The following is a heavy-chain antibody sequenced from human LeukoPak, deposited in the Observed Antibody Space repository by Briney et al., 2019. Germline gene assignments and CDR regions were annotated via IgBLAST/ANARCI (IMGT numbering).Heavy chain of an antibody. D-gene: IGHD3-10*01. CDR3: ARGGSGSFYRATNNPEFDY. CDR2: IIPILGIA. Sequence: SVKVSCKASGGTFSSYAISWVRQAPGQGLEWMGRIIPILGIANYAQKFQGRVTITADKSTSTAYMELSSLRSEDTAVYYCARGGSGSFYRATNNPEFDYWGQGTLVTVSS. J-gene: IGHJ4*02. V-gene: IGHV1-69*04. CDR1: GGTFSSYA.